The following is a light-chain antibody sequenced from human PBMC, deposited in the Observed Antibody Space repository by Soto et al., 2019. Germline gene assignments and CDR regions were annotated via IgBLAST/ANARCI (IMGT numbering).Light chain of an antibody. J-gene: IGKJ1*01. CDR2: DAS. CDR1: QSISSW. CDR3: QQYNSHWT. V-gene: IGKV1-5*01. Sequence: DIQMTRSPSTLSSSGVDRGSISFRASQSISSWLAWYQQKPGKAPNLLIYDASSLQSGVPSRFSGIGSGTEFTLTISSLQTDDFATYYCQQYNSHWTFGQGTKVDIK.